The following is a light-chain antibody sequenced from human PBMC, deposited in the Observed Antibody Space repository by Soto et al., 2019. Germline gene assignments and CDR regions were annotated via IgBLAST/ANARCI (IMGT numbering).Light chain of an antibody. CDR2: EVS. J-gene: IGLJ1*01. V-gene: IGLV2-8*01. CDR3: SSYAVTGIVV. Sequence: QSALTQPPSASGSPGQSVTISCTGTSSDVGGYNYVSWYQQHPGKAPKVIIYEVSKRPSGVPDRFSGSKSGSTVSLTVSGLQAEDEADYYCSSYAVTGIVVFGRGTKVTVL. CDR1: SSDVGGYNY.